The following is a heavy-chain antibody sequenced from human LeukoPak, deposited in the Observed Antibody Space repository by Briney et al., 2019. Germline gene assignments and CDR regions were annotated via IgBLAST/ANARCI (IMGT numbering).Heavy chain of an antibody. CDR2: ISAYNGNT. D-gene: IGHD3-10*01. CDR3: ARGGLRAYYYGSGSYYNELVY. CDR1: GYTFTSYG. Sequence: ASVKVSCKASGYTFTSYGISWVRQAPGQGLEWMGWISAYNGNTNYAQKLQGRVTMTTDTSTSTAYMELRSLRSDDTAVYYCARGGLRAYYYGSGSYYNELVYWGQGTLVTVSS. V-gene: IGHV1-18*01. J-gene: IGHJ4*02.